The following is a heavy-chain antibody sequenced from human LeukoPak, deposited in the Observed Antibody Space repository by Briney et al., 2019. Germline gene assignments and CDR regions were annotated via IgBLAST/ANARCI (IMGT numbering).Heavy chain of an antibody. CDR3: ARHQSGSYYYYGMDV. CDR1: GYTLTELS. Sequence: ASVKVSCKVSGYTLTELSMHWVRQAPGRGREWMGGFDPEDGETIYAQKFQGRVTMTEDTSTDTAYMELSSLRSEDTAVYYCARHQSGSYYYYGMDVWGQGTTVTVSS. V-gene: IGHV1-24*01. D-gene: IGHD1-26*01. CDR2: FDPEDGET. J-gene: IGHJ6*02.